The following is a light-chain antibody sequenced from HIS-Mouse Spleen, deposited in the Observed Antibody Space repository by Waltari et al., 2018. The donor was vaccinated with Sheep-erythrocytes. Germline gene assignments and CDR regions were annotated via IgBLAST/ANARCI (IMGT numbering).Light chain of an antibody. Sequence: QSALTQPASVSGSPGQSITISCTGTSSDVGGYNYVSWYQQHPGKAPKLMIYEAINRPAGFSNRFSGSKSGNTASLTISGLQAEDEADYYCSSYTSSSTLVVFGGGTKLTVL. CDR1: SSDVGGYNY. V-gene: IGLV2-14*01. J-gene: IGLJ2*01. CDR3: SSYTSSSTLVV. CDR2: EAI.